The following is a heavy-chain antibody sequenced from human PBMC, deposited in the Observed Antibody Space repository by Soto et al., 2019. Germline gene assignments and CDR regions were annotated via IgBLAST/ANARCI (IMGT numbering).Heavy chain of an antibody. CDR1: GFTFSSYA. V-gene: IGHV3-30-3*01. CDR2: ISYDGSNK. CDR3: ARDSFLVPGTSEPNYFDY. D-gene: IGHD2-2*01. J-gene: IGHJ4*02. Sequence: LRLSCAASGFTFSSYAMHWVRQAPGKGLEWVAVISYDGSNKYYADSVKGRFTISRDNSKNTLYLQMNSLRAEDTAVYYCARDSFLVPGTSEPNYFDYWXQGTLVTVSS.